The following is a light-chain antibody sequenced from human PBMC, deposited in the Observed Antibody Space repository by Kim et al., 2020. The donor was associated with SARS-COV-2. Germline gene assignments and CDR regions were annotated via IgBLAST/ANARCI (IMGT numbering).Light chain of an antibody. CDR3: SSYSITSTLVV. J-gene: IGLJ3*02. CDR2: DVI. V-gene: IGLV2-14*03. Sequence: SVTISCTGTSSDVGGYDSVSWYQQHPGTAPKLMIYDVINRPTGVSYRFSGSKSGNTASLTISELQAEDEADYYCSSYSITSTLVVFGGGTKVTVL. CDR1: SSDVGGYDS.